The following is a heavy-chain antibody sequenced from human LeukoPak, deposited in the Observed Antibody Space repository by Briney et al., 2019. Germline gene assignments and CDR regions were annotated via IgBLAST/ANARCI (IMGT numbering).Heavy chain of an antibody. V-gene: IGHV4-30-4*08. CDR3: ARGISITGTRGLFDP. Sequence: SETLSLTCTVSGGSISSGDYYWSWIRQFPGKGLEWIGYIYYSGSTYYNPSLKSRVTISVDTSKNQFSLKLSSVTAADTAVYYCARGISITGTRGLFDPWGQGTLVTVSS. CDR2: IYYSGST. CDR1: GGSISSGDYY. J-gene: IGHJ5*02. D-gene: IGHD1-7*01.